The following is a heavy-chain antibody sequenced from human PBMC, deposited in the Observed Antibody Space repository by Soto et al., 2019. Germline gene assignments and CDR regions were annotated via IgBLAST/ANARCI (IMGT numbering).Heavy chain of an antibody. D-gene: IGHD4-17*01. CDR3: AKDYDYGASLPFDC. Sequence: EVQLLEAGGGLVQPGGSLRLSCAASGFSFRDYGMSWVRQAPGKGLEWLSAIIGNGDTAYYAAPVRGRFTISRDNSKNTLYLQLNDLGAEDTAIYYCAKDYDYGASLPFDCWGQGTLVTVSS. CDR1: GFSFRDYG. J-gene: IGHJ4*02. CDR2: IIGNGDTA. V-gene: IGHV3-23*01.